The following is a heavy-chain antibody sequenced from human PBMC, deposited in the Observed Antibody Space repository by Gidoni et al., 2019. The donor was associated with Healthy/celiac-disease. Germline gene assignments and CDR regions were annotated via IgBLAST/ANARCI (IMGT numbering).Heavy chain of an antibody. CDR2: ISWNSGSI. V-gene: IGHV3-9*01. Sequence: EVQLVESGGGLVQPGRSLRLSCAASGFTFDAYAMHWVLQAPGKGLEWVSGISWNSGSIGYADSVKGRFTISRDNAKNSLYLQMNSLRAEDTALYYCAKDGGGATYYYYYGMDVWGQGTTVTVSS. J-gene: IGHJ6*02. CDR3: AKDGGGATYYYYYGMDV. D-gene: IGHD1-26*01. CDR1: GFTFDAYA.